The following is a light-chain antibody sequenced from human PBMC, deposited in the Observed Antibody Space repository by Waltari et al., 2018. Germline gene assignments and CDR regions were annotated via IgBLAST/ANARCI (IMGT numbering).Light chain of an antibody. CDR2: DSY. V-gene: IGKV3-11*01. CDR1: HYIGAD. CDR3: QQRNDFPIT. Sequence: EIVLTQSPATVSLFPGERATLPCRASHYIGADLAWYQPHPGPAPRLIVYDSYNRAPGIPARFSGSGSGTDFTLTITSLDPEESAVYYCQQRNDFPITFGQGTRVGI. J-gene: IGKJ5*01.